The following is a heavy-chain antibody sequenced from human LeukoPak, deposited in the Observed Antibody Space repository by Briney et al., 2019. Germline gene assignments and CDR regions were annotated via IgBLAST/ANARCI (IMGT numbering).Heavy chain of an antibody. J-gene: IGHJ4*02. CDR1: GGSISSSSYY. Sequence: TPSETLSLTCTVSGGSISSSSYYWGWIRQPPGKGLEWIGSIYYSGSTYYNPSLKSRVTISVDTSKNQFSLKLSSVTAADTAVYYCARDGPPYYYDSSGYYLWGQGTPVTVSS. CDR2: IYYSGST. V-gene: IGHV4-39*07. D-gene: IGHD3-22*01. CDR3: ARDGPPYYYDSSGYYL.